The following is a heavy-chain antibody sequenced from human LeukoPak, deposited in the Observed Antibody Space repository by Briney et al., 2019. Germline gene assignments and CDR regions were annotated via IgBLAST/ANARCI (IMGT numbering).Heavy chain of an antibody. V-gene: IGHV1-3*01. D-gene: IGHD4-17*01. CDR2: INAGNGNT. J-gene: IGHJ4*02. CDR3: ARDADGDYVMDY. Sequence: ASVKVSCKASGYTFTSYATHWVRQAPGQRLEWMGWINAGNGNTKYSQKFQGRVTITRDTSASTAYMELSSLRSEDTAVYYCARDADGDYVMDYWGQGTLVTVSS. CDR1: GYTFTSYA.